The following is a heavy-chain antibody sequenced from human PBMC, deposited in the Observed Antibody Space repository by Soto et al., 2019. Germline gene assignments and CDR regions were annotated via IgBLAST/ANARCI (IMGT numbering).Heavy chain of an antibody. J-gene: IGHJ4*02. CDR2: VSGNGGET. Sequence: EVQLLESGGGLVQPGGSLRLSCAASGLKFRNYAMTWVRQAPGKGPEWVSTVSGNGGETFYADSVKGRFTISRDNSKDPFYLIMKSLRVEDTAVYYCAKGGHMSFFDYWGQGTPVAVSS. CDR1: GLKFRNYA. CDR3: AKGGHMSFFDY. V-gene: IGHV3-23*01.